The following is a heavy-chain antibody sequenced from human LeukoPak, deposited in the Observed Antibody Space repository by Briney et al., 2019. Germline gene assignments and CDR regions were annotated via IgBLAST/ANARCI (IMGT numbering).Heavy chain of an antibody. J-gene: IGHJ4*02. CDR3: ASNVRFGC. D-gene: IGHD2-8*01. V-gene: IGHV3-30*03. Sequence: GGSLRLSCAASGFTFSNYDMHWVSQAPGKGLEWVAVISYDGSNKYYADSVKGRFTISRDNSKNTVYLQMNSLRAEDTAVYYCASNVRFGCWGQGTLVTVSS. CDR2: ISYDGSNK. CDR1: GFTFSNYD.